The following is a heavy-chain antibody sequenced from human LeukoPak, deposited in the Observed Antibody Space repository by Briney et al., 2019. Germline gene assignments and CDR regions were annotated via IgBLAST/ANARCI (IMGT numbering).Heavy chain of an antibody. CDR3: ASPSSGGYYYMDV. CDR1: GYTFTSYY. D-gene: IGHD6-19*01. CDR2: INPSGGST. J-gene: IGHJ6*03. V-gene: IGHV1-46*01. Sequence: GASVKVSCEASGYTFTSYYMHWVRQAPGQGLEWMGIINPSGGSTSYAQKFQGRVTMTRDMSTSTVYMELSSLRSEDTAVYYCASPSSGGYYYMDVWGKGTTVTVSS.